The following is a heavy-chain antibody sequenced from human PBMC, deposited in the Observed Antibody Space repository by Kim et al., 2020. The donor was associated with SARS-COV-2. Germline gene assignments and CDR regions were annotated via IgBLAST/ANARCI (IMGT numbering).Heavy chain of an antibody. V-gene: IGHV7-4-1*02. CDR3: ARGSHYHGSGSYYFYWGGAFVY. J-gene: IGHJ4*02. CDR2: INTNTGNP. D-gene: IGHD3-10*01. Sequence: ASVKVSCKASGYTFTSFAMHWVRQAPGQGLEWMGWINTNTGNPTYAQGFTGRFVFSLDTSVSTAYLQISSLKAEDTAVYYCARGSHYHGSGSYYFYWGGAFVYGGRGTLVTVSS. CDR1: GYTFTSFA.